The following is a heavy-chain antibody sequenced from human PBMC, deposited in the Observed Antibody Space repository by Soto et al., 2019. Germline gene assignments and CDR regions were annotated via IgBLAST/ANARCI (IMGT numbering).Heavy chain of an antibody. CDR2: IIGSGDSA. CDR3: AIKGSPSGDHINWYLDL. CDR1: GFTFRSYA. D-gene: IGHD7-27*01. J-gene: IGHJ2*01. V-gene: IGHV3-23*01. Sequence: GGSLRLSCAASGFTFRSYAMGWVRQGPGKELEWISTIIGSGDSAYYADSVKGRFTISRDNSKNTLYLQMDSLSADDTAVYFFAIKGSPSGDHINWYLDLWGRGTLVTVSS.